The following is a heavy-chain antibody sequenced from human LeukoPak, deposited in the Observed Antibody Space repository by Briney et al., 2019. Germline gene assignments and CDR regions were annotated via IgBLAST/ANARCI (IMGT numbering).Heavy chain of an antibody. CDR3: ARRPPAYCGGDCYAFDI. J-gene: IGHJ3*02. CDR2: IYPGDSDT. V-gene: IGHV5-51*01. D-gene: IGHD2-21*01. CDR1: GYSFTSYW. Sequence: RPGESLKISCKGSGYSFTSYWIGWVRQMPGKGLEWMGVIYPGDSDTRYSPSFQGQVTILADKSISTAYLQWSSLKASDTAMYYCARRPPAYCGGDCYAFDIWGQGTMVTVSS.